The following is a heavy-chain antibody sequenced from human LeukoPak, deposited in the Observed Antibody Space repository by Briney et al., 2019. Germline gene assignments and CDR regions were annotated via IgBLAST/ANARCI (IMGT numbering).Heavy chain of an antibody. CDR2: IIPIFGTA. J-gene: IGHJ5*02. CDR3: ARVALAAAGLNWFDP. Sequence: ASVKVSCKASGGTFSSYATSWVRQAPGQGLEWMGGIIPIFGTANYAQKFQGRVTITADESTSTAYMELSSLRSEDTAVYYCARVALAAAGLNWFDPWGQGTLVTVSS. V-gene: IGHV1-69*13. CDR1: GGTFSSYA. D-gene: IGHD6-13*01.